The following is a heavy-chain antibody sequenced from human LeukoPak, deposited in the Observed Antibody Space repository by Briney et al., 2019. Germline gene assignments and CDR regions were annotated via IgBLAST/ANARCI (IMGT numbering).Heavy chain of an antibody. CDR3: ASRKLGNDY. CDR2: IYYTGT. Sequence: PSETLSLACTVSGGSVTDYYWSWIRQSPGKGLEWIGYIYYTGTSYNPSLKSRVTISADTSKNQFSLKLISVTAADTAVYYCASRKLGNDYWGQGTLVTVSS. CDR1: GGSVTDYY. V-gene: IGHV4-59*02. D-gene: IGHD7-27*01. J-gene: IGHJ4*02.